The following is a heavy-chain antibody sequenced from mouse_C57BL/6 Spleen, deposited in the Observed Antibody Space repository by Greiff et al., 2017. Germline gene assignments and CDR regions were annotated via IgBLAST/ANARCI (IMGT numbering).Heavy chain of an antibody. CDR2: INPSSGYT. CDR1: GYTFTSYT. J-gene: IGHJ2*01. Sequence: VQLQESGAELARPGASVKMSCKASGYTFTSYTMHWVKQRPGQGLEWIGYINPSSGYTKYNQKFKDKDTLTADKSSSTAYMQLSSLTSEDSSVYYCARFTISTVVDWGQGTTLTVSS. D-gene: IGHD1-1*01. CDR3: ARFTISTVVD. V-gene: IGHV1-4*01.